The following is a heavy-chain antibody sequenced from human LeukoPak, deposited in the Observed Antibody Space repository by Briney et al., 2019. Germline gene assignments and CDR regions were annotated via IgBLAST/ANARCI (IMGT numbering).Heavy chain of an antibody. J-gene: IGHJ6*03. V-gene: IGHV4-59*01. CDR2: IDYSGST. Sequence: PSETLSLTCTVSGGSITSYYWSWIRQPPGKGLEWIGYIDYSGSTNYNPSLKSRVTISVDTSKNQFSLKLSSVTAADTAVYYCARGDYYYYYMDVWGKGTTVTISS. CDR1: GGSITSYY. CDR3: ARGDYYYYYMDV.